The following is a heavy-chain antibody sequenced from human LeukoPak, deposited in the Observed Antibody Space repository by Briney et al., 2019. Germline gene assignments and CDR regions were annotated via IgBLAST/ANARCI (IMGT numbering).Heavy chain of an antibody. D-gene: IGHD3-3*01. CDR1: GGSISSYY. J-gene: IGHJ4*02. CDR3: VHPGGSGYPDY. CDR2: IYYSGST. V-gene: IGHV4-59*05. Sequence: PSETLSLTCTVFGGSISSYYWSWIRQPPGKGLEWIGSIYYSGSTYYNPSLKSRVTISVDTSKNQFSLKLSSVTAADTAVYYCVHPGGSGYPDYWGQGTLVTVSS.